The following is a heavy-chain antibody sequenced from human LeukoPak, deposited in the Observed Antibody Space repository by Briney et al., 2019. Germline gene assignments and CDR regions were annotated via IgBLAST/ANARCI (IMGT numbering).Heavy chain of an antibody. V-gene: IGHV3-15*01. CDR3: AREGRYYDFWSGYYDY. CDR2: ITIKTDGGTT. CDR1: GFTFSNAW. J-gene: IGHJ4*02. D-gene: IGHD3-3*01. Sequence: GGSLRLSCAASGFTFSNAWMSWVRQAPGKGLEWVGRITIKTDGGTTDYAAPVKGRFTVSRDDSQNTLYLQMNSLKTEDTAVYYCAREGRYYDFWSGYYDYWGQGTLVTVSS.